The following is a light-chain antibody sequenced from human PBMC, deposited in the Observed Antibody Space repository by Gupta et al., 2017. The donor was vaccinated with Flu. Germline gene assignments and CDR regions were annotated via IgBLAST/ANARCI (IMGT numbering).Light chain of an antibody. CDR1: QSISSG. CDR2: KAS. J-gene: IGKJ4*01. V-gene: IGKV1-5*03. Sequence: DIQMTQSPSTLSASVGDRVTITCRASQSISSGLAWYQQKPGKAPKLLIYKASSLESGVPSRCSGSGAGTVFTLTISRLQPDDVATYYCQHDNWDLITFGRGTQVEIK. CDR3: QHDNWDLIT.